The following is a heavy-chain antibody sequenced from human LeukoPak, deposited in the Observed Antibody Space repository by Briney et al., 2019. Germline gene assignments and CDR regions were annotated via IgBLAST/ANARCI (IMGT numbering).Heavy chain of an antibody. CDR1: GDSVSSNSAA. D-gene: IGHD3-3*01. V-gene: IGHV6-1*01. J-gene: IGHJ4*02. CDR3: ARHDPTEDFGVVSPRYYFDY. Sequence: SQTLSLTCAISGDSVSSNSAAWNWIRQSPSRGLEWLGRTYYRSKWYNDYAVSVKSRITINPDTSKNQFSLKLSSVTAADTAVYYCARHDPTEDFGVVSPRYYFDYWGQGTLVTVSS. CDR2: TYYRSKWYN.